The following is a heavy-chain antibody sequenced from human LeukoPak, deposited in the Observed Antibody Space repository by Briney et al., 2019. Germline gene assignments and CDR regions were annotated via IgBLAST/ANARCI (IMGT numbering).Heavy chain of an antibody. V-gene: IGHV3-30*04. Sequence: PGGSLRLSCAASGFTFSNYAIHWVRQAPGKGLEWLAVISYDGSNKYYADSVKGRFTISRDNSKNTLYLQMNSLRAEDTAVYYCAKDGRWLQLKNAFDIWGQGTMVTVSS. CDR2: ISYDGSNK. D-gene: IGHD5-24*01. J-gene: IGHJ3*02. CDR1: GFTFSNYA. CDR3: AKDGRWLQLKNAFDI.